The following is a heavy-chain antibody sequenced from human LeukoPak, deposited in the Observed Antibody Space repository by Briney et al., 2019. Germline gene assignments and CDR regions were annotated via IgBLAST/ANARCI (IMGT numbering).Heavy chain of an antibody. D-gene: IGHD2-15*01. J-gene: IGHJ4*02. CDR1: GFTFSSYA. V-gene: IGHV3-30*04. CDR2: ISYDGSNK. CDR3: AREQDIVVVVARGLDC. Sequence: GRSLRLSCAASGFTFSSYAMHWVRQAPGKGLEWVAVISYDGSNKYYADSVKGRFTISRDNSKNTLYLQMNSLRAEDTAVYYCAREQDIVVVVARGLDCWGQGTLVTVSS.